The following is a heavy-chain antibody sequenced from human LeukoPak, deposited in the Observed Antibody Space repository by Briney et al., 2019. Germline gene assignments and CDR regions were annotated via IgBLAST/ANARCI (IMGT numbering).Heavy chain of an antibody. V-gene: IGHV1-69*05. CDR3: ASWIMRETWGAWNYDPFDY. CDR2: IIPIFGTA. CDR1: GYTFTSYG. D-gene: IGHD1-7*01. Sequence: GASVKVSCKASGYTFTSYGISWVRQAPGQGLEWMGGIIPIFGTANYAQKFQGRVTITTDESTSTAYMELSSLRSEDTAVYYCASWIMRETWGAWNYDPFDYWGQGTLVTVSS. J-gene: IGHJ4*02.